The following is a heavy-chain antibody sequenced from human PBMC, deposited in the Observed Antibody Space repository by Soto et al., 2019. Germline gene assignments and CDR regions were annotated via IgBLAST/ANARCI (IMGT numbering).Heavy chain of an antibody. V-gene: IGHV4-34*01. CDR3: ARAPRQVWFGEFYPRYYYYYGMDV. CDR1: GGSFSGYY. Sequence: SETLSLTCAVYGGSFSGYYWSWIRQPPGKGLEWIGEINHSGSTNYNPSLKSRVTISVDTSKNQFSLKLSSVTAADTAVYYCARAPRQVWFGEFYPRYYYYYGMDVWGQGTTVTVSS. D-gene: IGHD3-10*01. J-gene: IGHJ6*02. CDR2: INHSGST.